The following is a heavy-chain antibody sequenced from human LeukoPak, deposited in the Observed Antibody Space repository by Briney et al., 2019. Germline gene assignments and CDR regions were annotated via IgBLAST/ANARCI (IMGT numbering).Heavy chain of an antibody. CDR1: GYTFTSYA. CDR2: INAGNDNT. D-gene: IGHD2-2*01. CDR3: ARGDVVVPAAMPGGPGLPFDI. Sequence: GASVKVSCKASGYTFTSYAMRWVRQAPGQRLEWMGWINAGNDNTKYSQKFQGRVTITRDTSASTAYMELSSLRSEDTAVYYCARGDVVVPAAMPGGPGLPFDIWGQGTMVTVSS. J-gene: IGHJ3*02. V-gene: IGHV1-3*01.